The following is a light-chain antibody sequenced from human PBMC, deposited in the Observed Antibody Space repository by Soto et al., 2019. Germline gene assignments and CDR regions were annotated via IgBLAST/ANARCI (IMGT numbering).Light chain of an antibody. V-gene: IGKV1-5*01. CDR1: QSISSW. CDR3: QQYNRYPWT. J-gene: IGKJ1*01. CDR2: DAS. Sequence: IQVTQSPSSLSASVGDRVTITCRASQSISSWLAWYQQEPGQAPKLLIYDASNLESGVPSRFSGSGSGTEFTLTISSLQPDDFATYYCQQYNRYPWTFGPGTKVDI.